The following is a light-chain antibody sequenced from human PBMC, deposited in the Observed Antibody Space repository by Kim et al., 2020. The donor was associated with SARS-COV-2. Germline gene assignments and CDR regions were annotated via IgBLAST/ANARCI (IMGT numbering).Light chain of an antibody. V-gene: IGLV3-19*01. CDR2: GKN. J-gene: IGLJ2*01. CDR1: SLRSYY. Sequence: VALGQTVRITCQGDSLRSYYATWYQQKPGQAPIVVIYGKNDRPSGIPDRFSGSSSGNTASLTITGTQAGDEADYYCNSRDSNDNVVFGGGTQLTVL. CDR3: NSRDSNDNVV.